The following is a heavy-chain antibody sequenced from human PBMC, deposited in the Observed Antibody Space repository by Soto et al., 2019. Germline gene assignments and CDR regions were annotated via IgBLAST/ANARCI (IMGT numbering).Heavy chain of an antibody. V-gene: IGHV4-30-2*01. D-gene: IGHD2-2*01. CDR3: ARVPDY. J-gene: IGHJ4*02. CDR1: GVSISSGGYS. Sequence: SDTLSLTCAVSGVSISSGGYSWILIRQPPGKGLEWIGYMYHSGSTYYNPSLKSRVTISIDRSKNQFSLKLSSVTAADTAVYYCARVPDYWGQGVLVTVSS. CDR2: MYHSGST.